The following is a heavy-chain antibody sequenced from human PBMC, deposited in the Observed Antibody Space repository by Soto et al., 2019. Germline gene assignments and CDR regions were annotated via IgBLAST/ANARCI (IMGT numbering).Heavy chain of an antibody. CDR3: ARVERIAVAGTDT. CDR2: ISGPGGST. J-gene: IGHJ5*02. V-gene: IGHV3-23*01. CDR1: GFIFSNYA. D-gene: IGHD6-19*01. Sequence: EVQLLESGGGLVQPGGSLRLSCEASGFIFSNYAMTWVRQAAGKGLEWVSSISGPGGSTYYADSVQGRFTISRDNSKNTLFLQMHSLRADDTSLYFCARVERIAVAGTDTWGQGILVTVTS.